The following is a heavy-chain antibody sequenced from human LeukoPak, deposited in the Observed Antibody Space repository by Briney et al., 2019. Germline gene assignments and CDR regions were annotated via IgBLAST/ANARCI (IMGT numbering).Heavy chain of an antibody. Sequence: ASVKVSCKASGFTFSAYYMHWVRQAPGQGPEWMGWINPYSGGTKYAQRFQGRVTMTLDTSISTAYMELIRLRSDGTAVYFCARSFNWNDPLNDAFDIWGQGTMVTVSS. CDR1: GFTFSAYY. V-gene: IGHV1-2*02. D-gene: IGHD1-1*01. CDR2: INPYSGGT. CDR3: ARSFNWNDPLNDAFDI. J-gene: IGHJ3*02.